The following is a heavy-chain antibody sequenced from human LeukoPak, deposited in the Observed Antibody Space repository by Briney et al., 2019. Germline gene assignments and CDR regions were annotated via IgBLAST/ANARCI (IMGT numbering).Heavy chain of an antibody. J-gene: IGHJ3*02. CDR3: ASLPLFGSAFDI. V-gene: IGHV1-46*01. CDR2: INPSGGRT. D-gene: IGHD2-21*01. Sequence: ASVKVSCKASGYTFTSCYMHWVRQAPGQGLEWMGIINPSGGRTNYAQNFQGRVTMTRDTSTSTVYMELSSLRSEDTAVYYCASLPLFGSAFDIWGQGTMVTVSS. CDR1: GYTFTSCY.